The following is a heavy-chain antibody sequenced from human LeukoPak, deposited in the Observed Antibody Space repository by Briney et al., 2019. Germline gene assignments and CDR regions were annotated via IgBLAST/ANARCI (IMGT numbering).Heavy chain of an antibody. V-gene: IGHV3-66*01. CDR1: GFTVSSNY. Sequence: GGSLRLSCAASGFTVSSNYMGWVRQAPGKGREWVSVIYSGGSTYYADSVKGRFTISRDNSKNTLYLQMNSLRAEDTAVYYCARDISSSEYYYGMDVWGQGTTVTVSS. D-gene: IGHD6-13*01. CDR2: IYSGGST. J-gene: IGHJ6*02. CDR3: ARDISSSEYYYGMDV.